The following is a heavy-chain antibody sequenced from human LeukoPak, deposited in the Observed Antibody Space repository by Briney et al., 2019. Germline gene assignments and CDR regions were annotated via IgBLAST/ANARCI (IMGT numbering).Heavy chain of an antibody. D-gene: IGHD2-2*01. Sequence: ASVKVSCKASGYTFTNSGISWVRQAPGRGLEWMGWISANNGDTNYAQTLQGRVTITADESTSTAYMELSSLRSEDTAVYYCARGGIVVVPAATRYWFDPWGQGTLVTVSS. CDR2: ISANNGDT. CDR1: GYTFTNSG. V-gene: IGHV1-18*01. J-gene: IGHJ5*02. CDR3: ARGGIVVVPAATRYWFDP.